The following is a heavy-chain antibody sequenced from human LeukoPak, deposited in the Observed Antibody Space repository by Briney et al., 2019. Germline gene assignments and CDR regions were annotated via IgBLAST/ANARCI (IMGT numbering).Heavy chain of an antibody. V-gene: IGHV4-59*12. D-gene: IGHD3-3*01. CDR2: INYSGAT. CDR1: GDSISNYY. Sequence: SETLSLTCTVSGDSISNYYWSWIRQPPGKGLEWIGYINYSGATNYNPSLKSRVTISEDTSKNQFSLKLNSVTAADTAVYYCARGRGYYDFWSGKGYFDYWGQGTLVTVSS. J-gene: IGHJ4*02. CDR3: ARGRGYYDFWSGKGYFDY.